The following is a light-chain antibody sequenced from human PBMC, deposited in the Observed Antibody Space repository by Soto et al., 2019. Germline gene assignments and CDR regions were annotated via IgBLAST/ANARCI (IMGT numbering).Light chain of an antibody. CDR2: YKSDSEK. CDR1: SGINVGAYS. V-gene: IGLV5-45*01. CDR3: LIWHSTAWV. Sequence: QLVLTQPASLSASPGASASLTCTLRSGINVGAYSIYWYQQKPGSPPQYLLRYKSDSEKQQGSGVPSRFSGSKDASANAGILLISGLQSEDEADYYCLIWHSTAWVFGGGTKLTVL. J-gene: IGLJ3*02.